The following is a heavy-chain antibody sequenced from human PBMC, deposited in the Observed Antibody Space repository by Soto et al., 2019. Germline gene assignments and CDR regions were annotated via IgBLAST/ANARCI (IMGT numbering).Heavy chain of an antibody. CDR3: AKEAHGDYGLTAWFDY. CDR1: GFTFSSYG. Sequence: QVQLVESGGGVVQPGRSLRLSCAASGFTFSSYGMHWVRQAPGKGLEWVTIISYDGSNKYYADSVKGRFTISRDNSKNTLYLQMNSLRAEDTAVYYCAKEAHGDYGLTAWFDYWGQGTLVTVSS. J-gene: IGHJ4*02. D-gene: IGHD4-17*01. CDR2: ISYDGSNK. V-gene: IGHV3-30*18.